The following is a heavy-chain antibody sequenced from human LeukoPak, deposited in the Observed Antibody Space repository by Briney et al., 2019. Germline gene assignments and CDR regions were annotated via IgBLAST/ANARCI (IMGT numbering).Heavy chain of an antibody. CDR3: ARDQGGGVLDI. D-gene: IGHD3-16*01. CDR1: GFTFSNYY. Sequence: GGSLRLSCAAPGFTFSNYYMNWVRQAPGKGLEWVSYISGSSSTIYYADSVKGRFTISRDNANNSLYLQMHSLRAEDTAVYYCARDQGGGVLDIWGQGTMVTVSS. J-gene: IGHJ3*02. CDR2: ISGSSSTI. V-gene: IGHV3-48*01.